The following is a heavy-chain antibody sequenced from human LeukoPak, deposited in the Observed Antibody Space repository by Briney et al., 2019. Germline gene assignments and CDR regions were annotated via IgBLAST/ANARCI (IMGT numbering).Heavy chain of an antibody. CDR2: IYYSGST. CDR1: GGSISSYY. Sequence: SETLSLTCTVSGGSISSYYWSWIRQPPGKGLEWIGYIYYSGSTNYNPSLKSRVTISVDTSKNQFSLKLSSVTAADTAVYYCARCRVGIFDYWGQGTLVAVSS. V-gene: IGHV4-59*01. D-gene: IGHD1-26*01. CDR3: ARCRVGIFDY. J-gene: IGHJ4*02.